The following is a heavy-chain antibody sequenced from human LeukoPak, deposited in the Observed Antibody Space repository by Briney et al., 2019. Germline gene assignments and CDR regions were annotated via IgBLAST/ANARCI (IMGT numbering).Heavy chain of an antibody. J-gene: IGHJ4*02. CDR1: GFTFDDYT. V-gene: IGHV3-43*01. CDR3: AKDGEYDILTGYSFFDY. Sequence: GGSLRLSCAASGFTFDDYTMHWVRQAPGKGLEWVSLISWDGGCTYYADSVKGRFTISRDNSKNTLYLQMNSLRAEDTAVYYCAKDGEYDILTGYSFFDYWGQGTLVTVSS. CDR2: ISWDGGCT. D-gene: IGHD3-9*01.